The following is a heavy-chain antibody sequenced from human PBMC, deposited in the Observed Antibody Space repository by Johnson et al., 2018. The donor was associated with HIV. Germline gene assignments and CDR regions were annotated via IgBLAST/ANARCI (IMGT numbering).Heavy chain of an antibody. CDR3: AREGVSGSYYDAFDI. CDR2: ISSDESNK. V-gene: IGHV3-30*04. J-gene: IGHJ3*02. CDR1: GFTFSTYA. D-gene: IGHD1-26*01. Sequence: QVLLVESGGGVVQPGRSLRLSYAASGFTFSTYAMHWVRQAPGKGLEWVAVISSDESNKYYADSVKGRFTISRDNSKNTLFLQMDSLRADDTAVYYCAREGVSGSYYDAFDIWGQGTMVTVSS.